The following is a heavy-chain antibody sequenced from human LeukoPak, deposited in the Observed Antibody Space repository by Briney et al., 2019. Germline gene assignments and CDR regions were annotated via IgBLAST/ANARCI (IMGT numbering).Heavy chain of an antibody. V-gene: IGHV4-31*03. CDR1: GGSISSGGYY. Sequence: SETLSLTCTVSGGSISSGGYYWRWIRQHPGKGLEWIGYMYYSGSTYYNPSLKSRVTISVDTSKNQFSLKLSSVTAADTAVYYCASNIRANYDFWSGYYPFDYWGQGTLVTVSS. CDR3: ASNIRANYDFWSGYYPFDY. J-gene: IGHJ4*02. CDR2: MYYSGST. D-gene: IGHD3-3*01.